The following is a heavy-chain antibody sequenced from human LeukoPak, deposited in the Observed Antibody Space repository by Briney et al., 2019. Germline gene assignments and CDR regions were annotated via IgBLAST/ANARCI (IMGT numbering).Heavy chain of an antibody. CDR2: ISGSGGTT. D-gene: IGHD6-13*01. Sequence: GALSLSCAASGFTFSSYAMSWVRPAPGKGLEWVSGISGSGGTTYYADSVKGRFTISRDISKNTLYLQMNSLRVEDTAIYYCAKDIAANKPYYFDYWGQGTLVTVSS. CDR1: GFTFSSYA. V-gene: IGHV3-23*01. CDR3: AKDIAANKPYYFDY. J-gene: IGHJ4*02.